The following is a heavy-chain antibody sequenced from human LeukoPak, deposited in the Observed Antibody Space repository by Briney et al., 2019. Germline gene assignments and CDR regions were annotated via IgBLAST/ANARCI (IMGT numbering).Heavy chain of an antibody. CDR3: ARDLPLRLGELSPDPEFGY. CDR2: ISSSSSTI. J-gene: IGHJ4*02. D-gene: IGHD3-16*02. Sequence: GGSLRLSCAASGFTFSSYSMNWVRQAPGKGLKWVSYISSSSSTIYYADSVKGRFTISRDNAKNSLYLQMNSLRAEDTAVYYCARDLPLRLGELSPDPEFGYWGQGTLVTVSS. V-gene: IGHV3-48*01. CDR1: GFTFSSYS.